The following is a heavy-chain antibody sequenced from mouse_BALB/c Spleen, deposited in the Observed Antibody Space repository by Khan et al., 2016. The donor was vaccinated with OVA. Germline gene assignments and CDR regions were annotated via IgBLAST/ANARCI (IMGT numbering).Heavy chain of an antibody. V-gene: IGHV1S135*01. CDR2: IDPFSGDT. Sequence: VQLQQSGPELMKPGASVKISCKASGYSFTSYYIHWVIQSHGKSLEWIGYIDPFSGDTTYNQKFKGRATLTVDTSSSTAYLHLSNLTSEDSAGYYCTGHGYVAWVTYWGQGTLVTVSA. J-gene: IGHJ3*01. D-gene: IGHD2-2*01. CDR1: GYSFTSYY. CDR3: TGHGYVAWVTY.